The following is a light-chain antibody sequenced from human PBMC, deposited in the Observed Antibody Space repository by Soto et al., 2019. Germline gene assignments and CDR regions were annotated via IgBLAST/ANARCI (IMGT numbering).Light chain of an antibody. CDR3: QQYNNWPL. CDR1: QSVSSN. Sequence: EIVMTQSPATLSVPPGERATLSCRASQSVSSNLAWYQQKPGQAPRLLIYDASTRATGIPARFSGSGSGTEFTLTISSLQSEDFAVYYCQQYNNWPLFGPGTKVDIK. V-gene: IGKV3-15*01. J-gene: IGKJ3*01. CDR2: DAS.